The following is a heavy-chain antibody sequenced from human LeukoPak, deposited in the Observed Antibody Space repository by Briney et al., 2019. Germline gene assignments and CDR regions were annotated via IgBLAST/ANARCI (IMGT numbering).Heavy chain of an antibody. D-gene: IGHD2-2*01. CDR1: GGSISSSSYY. CDR2: IYYSGST. J-gene: IGHJ4*02. CDR3: ARHAGEDIVVVPEKPFDY. V-gene: IGHV4-39*01. Sequence: SETLSLTCTVSGGSISSSSYYWGWIRQPPGKGLEWIGSIYYSGSTYYNPSLKSRVTISVDTSKNQFSLKLSSVTAADTAVYYCARHAGEDIVVVPEKPFDYWGQGTLVTVSS.